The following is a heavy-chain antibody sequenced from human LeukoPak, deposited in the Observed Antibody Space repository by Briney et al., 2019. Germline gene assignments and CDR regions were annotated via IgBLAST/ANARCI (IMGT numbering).Heavy chain of an antibody. D-gene: IGHD1-26*01. CDR2: ISPGGPK. CDR1: GFTVSSTY. CDR3: ARVRSGNYFDS. Sequence: GGSLRLSCAASGFTVSSTYMSWIRQAPGKGLEWVSVISPGGPKYYADSVKGRFPISRDNSKNTLYLQMNSLRAEDTAVYFCARVRSGNYFDSWGQGTLVTVSS. V-gene: IGHV3-66*01. J-gene: IGHJ4*02.